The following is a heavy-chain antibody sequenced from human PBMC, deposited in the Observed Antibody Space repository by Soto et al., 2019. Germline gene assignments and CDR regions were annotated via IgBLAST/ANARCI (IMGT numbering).Heavy chain of an antibody. CDR3: TRVGNGKWFDP. J-gene: IGHJ5*02. CDR1: GRSISSCGYY. D-gene: IGHD4-4*01. V-gene: IGHV4-31*03. CDR2: IDNSGSA. Sequence: SDTLSLTCTVSGRSISSCGYYWSWIRQQPGRGPEWTGFIDNSGSAYYYPSLKSRVTISVDTSKNQFSLKMSSVTAADTAVYYCTRVGNGKWFDPWGQGTLVTVS.